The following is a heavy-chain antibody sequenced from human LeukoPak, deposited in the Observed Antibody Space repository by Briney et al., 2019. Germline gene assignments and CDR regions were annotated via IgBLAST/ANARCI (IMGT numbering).Heavy chain of an antibody. V-gene: IGHV1-18*01. D-gene: IGHD3-10*01. Sequence: ASVKVSCKASGYTFTNYAISWVRQAPGQGLEWMGWISAYNGNTKYTQKFQGRVTITADESTSTAYMELSSLRSEDTAVYYCARVNYYGSGNWFDPWGQGTLVTVSS. CDR1: GYTFTNYA. CDR2: ISAYNGNT. J-gene: IGHJ5*02. CDR3: ARVNYYGSGNWFDP.